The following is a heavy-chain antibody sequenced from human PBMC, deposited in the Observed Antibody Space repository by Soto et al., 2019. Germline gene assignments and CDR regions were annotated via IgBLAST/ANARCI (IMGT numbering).Heavy chain of an antibody. Sequence: GASVQVSCKASGGTFSSYAISWVRQAPGQGLEWMGGIIPIFGTANYAQKFQGRVTITADESTSTAYMELSSLRSEDTAVYYCARAAPRHHYVFGDFLKWGQGTLVTVSS. V-gene: IGHV1-69*13. J-gene: IGHJ1*01. D-gene: IGHD3-10*02. CDR1: GGTFSSYA. CDR3: ARAAPRHHYVFGDFLK. CDR2: IIPIFGTA.